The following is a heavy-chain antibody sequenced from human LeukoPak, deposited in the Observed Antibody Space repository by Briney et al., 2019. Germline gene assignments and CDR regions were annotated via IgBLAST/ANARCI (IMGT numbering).Heavy chain of an antibody. D-gene: IGHD3-3*01. CDR1: GVSIRSAGYS. J-gene: IGHJ5*02. CDR3: ARDGATGVFET. Sequence: SQTLSLTCAVSGVSIRSAGYSYYWIRQFPGKGLEWIGHIYYSGSPSYNPSLKSRVTISMDTSKNHFSLNLTSVTAADTAVYYCARDGATGVFETWGQGTLVAVSS. V-gene: IGHV4-31*11. CDR2: IYYSGSP.